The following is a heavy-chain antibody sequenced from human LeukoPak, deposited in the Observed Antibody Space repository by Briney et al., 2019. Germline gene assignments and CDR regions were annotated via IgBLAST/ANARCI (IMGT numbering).Heavy chain of an antibody. Sequence: NPSETLSLTCTVSGGSISSYYWSWIRQPPGKGLEWIGYIYYSGSTNYNPSLKSRVTMSVDTSKNQFSLKLSSVTAADTAVYYCARDLAIFGVVRSFDIWGQGTMVTVSS. D-gene: IGHD3-3*01. CDR1: GGSISSYY. J-gene: IGHJ3*02. V-gene: IGHV4-59*12. CDR2: IYYSGST. CDR3: ARDLAIFGVVRSFDI.